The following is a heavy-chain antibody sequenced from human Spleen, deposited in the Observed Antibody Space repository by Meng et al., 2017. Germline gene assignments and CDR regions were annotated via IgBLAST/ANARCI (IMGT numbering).Heavy chain of an antibody. CDR1: GFTFSNYA. J-gene: IGHJ4*02. Sequence: GESLKISCAASGFTFSNYAMHWVRQAPGKGLEWVAVISYDGSNKYYADSVKGRFTISRDNSKNTLYLQMNSLRAEDTAVYYCARIRGGVPFDYWGQGTLVTVSS. CDR2: ISYDGSNK. CDR3: ARIRGGVPFDY. D-gene: IGHD3-10*01. V-gene: IGHV3-30*01.